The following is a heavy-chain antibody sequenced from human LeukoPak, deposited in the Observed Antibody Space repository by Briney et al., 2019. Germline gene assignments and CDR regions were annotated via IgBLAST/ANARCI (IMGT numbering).Heavy chain of an antibody. CDR3: AREGGYYDSSGYYYGSLFGY. Sequence: GGSLRLSCAASGFTFSSYWMPWARQAPGKGLVWVSRINSDGSSTSYADSVKGRFTISRDNSKNTLYLQMNSLRAEDTAVYYCAREGGYYDSSGYYYGSLFGYWGQGTLVTVSS. V-gene: IGHV3-74*01. CDR1: GFTFSSYW. CDR2: INSDGSST. D-gene: IGHD3-22*01. J-gene: IGHJ4*02.